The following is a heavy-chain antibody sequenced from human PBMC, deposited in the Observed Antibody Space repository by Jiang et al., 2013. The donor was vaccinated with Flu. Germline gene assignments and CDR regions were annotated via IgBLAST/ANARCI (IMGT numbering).Heavy chain of an antibody. CDR2: INSDGSST. J-gene: IGHJ6*04. Sequence: GLVWVSRINSDGSSTSYADSVKGRFTISRDNAKNTLYLQMNSLRAEDTAVYYCARGSWFGQYYYGMDVWGKGTTVTVSS. V-gene: IGHV3-74*01. CDR3: ARGSWFGQYYYGMDV. D-gene: IGHD3-10*01.